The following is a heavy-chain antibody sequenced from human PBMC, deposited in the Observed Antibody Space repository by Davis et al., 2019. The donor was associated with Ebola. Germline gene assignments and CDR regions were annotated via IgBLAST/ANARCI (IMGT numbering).Heavy chain of an antibody. Sequence: ASVKVSCKASGYTFTGYYMHWVRQAPGQGLEWMGRINPNSGGTNYAQKFQGRVTMTRDTSISTAYMELSRLRSDDTAVYYCARDNGDYYYGMDVWGKGTTVTFSS. V-gene: IGHV1-2*06. CDR3: ARDNGDYYYGMDV. CDR1: GYTFTGYY. D-gene: IGHD2-8*01. CDR2: INPNSGGT. J-gene: IGHJ6*04.